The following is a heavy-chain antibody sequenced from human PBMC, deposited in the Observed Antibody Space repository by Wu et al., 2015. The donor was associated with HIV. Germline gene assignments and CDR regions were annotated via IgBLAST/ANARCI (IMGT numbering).Heavy chain of an antibody. CDR2: INPSGGST. V-gene: IGHV1-46*01. CDR1: GYTFTSYY. J-gene: IGHJ5*02. CDR3: ARDRAARVRFGELFIPGFDP. D-gene: IGHD3-10*01. Sequence: QVQLVQSGAEVKKPGASVKVSCKASGYTFTSYYMHWVRQAPGQGLEWMGIINPSGGSTSYAQKFQGRVTMTRDTSTSTVYMELSSLRSEDTAVYYCARDRAARVRFGELFIPGFDPVGPGNPGPPSPQ.